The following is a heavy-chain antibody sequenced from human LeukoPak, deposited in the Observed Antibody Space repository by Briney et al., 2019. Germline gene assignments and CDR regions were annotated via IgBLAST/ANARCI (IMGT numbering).Heavy chain of an antibody. CDR2: INPNSGGT. J-gene: IGHJ3*02. V-gene: IGHV1-2*02. D-gene: IGHD6-13*01. Sequence: ASVKVSCKASGYTFTGYYMHWVRQAPGQGLEWMGWINPNSGGTNYAQKFQGRVTMTRDTSISTAYMELSRLRSDDTAVYYCARARIAAAGTHDAFDIWGQGTMVTVSS. CDR1: GYTFTGYY. CDR3: ARARIAAAGTHDAFDI.